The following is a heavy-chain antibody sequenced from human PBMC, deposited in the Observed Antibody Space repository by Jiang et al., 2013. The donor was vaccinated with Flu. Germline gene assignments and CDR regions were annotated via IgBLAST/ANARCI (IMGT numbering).Heavy chain of an antibody. CDR2: IYYSGST. CDR3: ARENAYYDSSGYYPNFDY. J-gene: IGHJ4*02. Sequence: LLKPSETLSLTCTVSGGSISSSSYYWGWIRQPPGKGLEWIGSIYYSGSTYYNPSLKSRVTISVDTSKNQFSLKLSSVTAADTAVYYCARENAYYDSSGYYPNFDYWGQGTLVTVSS. D-gene: IGHD3-22*01. V-gene: IGHV4-39*02. CDR1: GGSISSSSYY.